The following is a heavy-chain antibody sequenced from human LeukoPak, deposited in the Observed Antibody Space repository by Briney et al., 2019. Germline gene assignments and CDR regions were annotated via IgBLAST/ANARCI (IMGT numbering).Heavy chain of an antibody. V-gene: IGHV3-30*02. CDR3: AKALYGSGSSFDY. J-gene: IGHJ4*02. Sequence: GGSLRLSCATSGFTFRSYGMHWVRQAPGKGLEWVAYISHDETSEDYADSLKGRLAISRDNSKNTLFLQMNNLRAEDTAVYYCAKALYGSGSSFDYWGQGTLVTVSS. CDR2: ISHDETSE. CDR1: GFTFRSYG. D-gene: IGHD3-10*01.